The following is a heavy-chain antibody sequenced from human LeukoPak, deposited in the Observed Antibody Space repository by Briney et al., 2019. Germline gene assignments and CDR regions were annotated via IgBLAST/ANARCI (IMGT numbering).Heavy chain of an antibody. V-gene: IGHV3-9*01. J-gene: IGHJ6*02. Sequence: GRSLRLSCAASGFTFDDYAMHWVRQAPGKGLEWVSGISWNSGSIGYADSVKGRFTISRDNAKNSLYLQMNSLRAEDTALYYCAKALANYYYYGMDVWGQGTTVTVSS. CDR3: AKALANYYYYGMDV. CDR1: GFTFDDYA. CDR2: ISWNSGSI.